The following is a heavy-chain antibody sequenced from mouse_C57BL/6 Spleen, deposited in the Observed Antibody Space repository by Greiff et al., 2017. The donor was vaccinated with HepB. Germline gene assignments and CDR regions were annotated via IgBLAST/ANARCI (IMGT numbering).Heavy chain of an antibody. D-gene: IGHD1-1*01. CDR2: INPNNGGT. Sequence: EVQLQQSGPELVKPGASVKMSCKASGYTFTDYNMHWVKQSHGKSLEWIGYINPNNGGTSYNQKFKGKATLTVNKSSSTAYMELRSLTSEDSAVYDCARGSSIYWYFDVWGTGTTVTVSS. V-gene: IGHV1-22*01. J-gene: IGHJ1*03. CDR1: GYTFTDYN. CDR3: ARGSSIYWYFDV.